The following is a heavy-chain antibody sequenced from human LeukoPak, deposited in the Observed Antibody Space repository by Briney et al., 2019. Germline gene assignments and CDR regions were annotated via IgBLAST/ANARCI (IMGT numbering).Heavy chain of an antibody. D-gene: IGHD6-13*01. CDR3: ARFRITAATTY. CDR1: GYTFTDYH. J-gene: IGHJ4*02. CDR2: INANSGGT. V-gene: IGHV1-2*02. Sequence: APVKVSCKASGYTFTDYHVHWVRQAPGQGLEWMGWINANSGGTNYAQKFQGRVTMTRDTSISTAYMELSSLRSDDTAVYYCARFRITAATTYWGQGTLVTVSS.